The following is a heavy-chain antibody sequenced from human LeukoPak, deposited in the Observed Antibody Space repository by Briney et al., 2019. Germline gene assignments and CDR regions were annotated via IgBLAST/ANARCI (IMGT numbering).Heavy chain of an antibody. J-gene: IGHJ3*02. CDR2: IWYDGSNK. CDR1: GFTFSSYG. V-gene: IGHV3-30*02. CDR3: AKLPTRYDNSPVGAFDI. D-gene: IGHD3-22*01. Sequence: PGGSLRLSCAASGFTFSSYGMHWVRQAPGKGLEWVAVIWYDGSNKYYVDSVKGRFTIFRDNSKNTLYLQMNSLRAEDTAVYYCAKLPTRYDNSPVGAFDIWGQGTMVTVSS.